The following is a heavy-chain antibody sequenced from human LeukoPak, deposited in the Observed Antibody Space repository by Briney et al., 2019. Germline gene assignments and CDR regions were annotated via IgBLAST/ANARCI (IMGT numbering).Heavy chain of an antibody. CDR3: ARGPLTLTRGFDP. CDR1: GGSISSSSYY. V-gene: IGHV4-39*07. J-gene: IGHJ5*02. CDR2: IYYSGST. D-gene: IGHD4-17*01. Sequence: TSETLSLTCTVSGGSISSSSYYWGWIRQPPGKGLEWIGSIYYSGSTYYNPSLKSRVTISVDTSKNQFSLNLSSVTAADTAVYYCARGPLTLTRGFDPWGQGTLVTVSS.